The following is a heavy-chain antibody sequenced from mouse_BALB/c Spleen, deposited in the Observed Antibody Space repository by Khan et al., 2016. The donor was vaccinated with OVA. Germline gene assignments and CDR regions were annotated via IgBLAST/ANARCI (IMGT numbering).Heavy chain of an antibody. Sequence: QVQLKESGPGLVAPSQSLSITCTVSGFSLTSYGVHWVRQPPGKGLEWLGVLWAGGSTNYNSALMSRLSISKDNSKNQVFLKMNSLQTDDTAMYDCARPYYGSAWFDYWGQGTMVTVSA. CDR2: LWAGGST. CDR3: ARPYYGSAWFDY. J-gene: IGHJ3*01. D-gene: IGHD1-1*01. V-gene: IGHV2-9*02. CDR1: GFSLTSYG.